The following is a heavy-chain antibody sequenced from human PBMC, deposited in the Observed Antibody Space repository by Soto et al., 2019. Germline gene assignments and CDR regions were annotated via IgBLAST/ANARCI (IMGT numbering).Heavy chain of an antibody. CDR2: IDPSDSQT. J-gene: IGHJ5*02. D-gene: IGHD6-19*01. V-gene: IGHV5-10-1*01. CDR3: ARVNEQWLARGWFDP. Sequence: PGESLKISCKGSGYSFAGYWITWVRQRPGKGLEWMGRIDPSDSQTYYSPSFRGHVTISATKSITTVFLQWSSLRASDTAMYYCARVNEQWLARGWFDPWGQGTLVTVSS. CDR1: GYSFAGYW.